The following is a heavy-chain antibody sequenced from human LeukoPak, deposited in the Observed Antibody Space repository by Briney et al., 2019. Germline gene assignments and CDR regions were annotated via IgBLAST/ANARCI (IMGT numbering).Heavy chain of an antibody. J-gene: IGHJ5*02. CDR1: GVTFSSYA. D-gene: IGHD3/OR15-3a*01. CDR2: ISYDGSNK. V-gene: IGHV3-30-3*01. Sequence: PGRSLRLSCAASGVTFSSYAMHWVRQAPGKGLEWVAVISYDGSNKYYADSVKGRFTISRDNSKNTLYLQMNSLRAEDTAVYHCVRDSEFGLVDPWGQGVLVTVSS. CDR3: VRDSEFGLVDP.